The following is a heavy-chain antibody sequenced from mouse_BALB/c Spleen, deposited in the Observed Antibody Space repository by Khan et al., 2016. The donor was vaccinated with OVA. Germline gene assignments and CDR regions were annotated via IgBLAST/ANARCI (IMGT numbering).Heavy chain of an antibody. J-gene: IGHJ3*01. D-gene: IGHD4-1*01. CDR2: IYPGNTDT. CDR1: GYTFTSYW. V-gene: IGHV1-5*01. CDR3: TRRNWDGAWFAY. Sequence: VQLQQSGTVLARPGASVKMSCKASGYTFTSYWINWIKQRPGQGLEWIGDIYPGNTDTNYNQKFKGKAKLTAVTSTSTAYMELSSLTNEDSAVYYCTRRNWDGAWFAYWGQGTLVTVSA.